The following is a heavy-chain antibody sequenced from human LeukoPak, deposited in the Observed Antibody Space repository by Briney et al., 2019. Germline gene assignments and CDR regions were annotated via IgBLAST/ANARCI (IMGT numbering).Heavy chain of an antibody. Sequence: SETLSLTCTVSGGSISSSSYYWGWIRQPPGKGLEWIGSIYYSGSTYYNPSLKSRVTISVDTSKNQFSLKLSSVTAADTAVYYCARTEYYFDYWGQGTLVTVSS. CDR3: ARTEYYFDY. V-gene: IGHV4-39*01. J-gene: IGHJ4*02. CDR2: IYYSGST. CDR1: GGSISSSSYY. D-gene: IGHD3-10*01.